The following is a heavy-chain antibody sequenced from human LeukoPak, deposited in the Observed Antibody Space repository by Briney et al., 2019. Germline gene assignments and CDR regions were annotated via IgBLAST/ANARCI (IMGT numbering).Heavy chain of an antibody. CDR1: GGSISSSSYY. Sequence: SETLSLTCTVSGGSISSSSYYWGWIRQPPGKGLEWIGSIYYSGSTNYNPSLKSRVTISVDTSKNQFSLKLSSVTAADTAVYYWASLWFSESSYRTRRGSDIWGQGTMVTVSS. V-gene: IGHV4-39*07. D-gene: IGHD1-26*01. J-gene: IGHJ3*02. CDR2: IYYSGST. CDR3: ASLWFSESSYRTRRGSDI.